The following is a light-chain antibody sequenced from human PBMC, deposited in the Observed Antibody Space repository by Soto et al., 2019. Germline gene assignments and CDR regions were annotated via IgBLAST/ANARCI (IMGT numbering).Light chain of an antibody. CDR3: SSYTSSSTLVV. J-gene: IGLJ2*01. CDR2: DVS. Sequence: QSALTQPASVSGSPGQSITISCTGTSSDVGGYKFVFWYQQHPGKAPKLMIYDVSNRPSGVSNRFSGSKSGNTASLTISGLQAEDEADYYCSSYTSSSTLVVFGGGTKVTVL. CDR1: SSDVGGYKF. V-gene: IGLV2-14*01.